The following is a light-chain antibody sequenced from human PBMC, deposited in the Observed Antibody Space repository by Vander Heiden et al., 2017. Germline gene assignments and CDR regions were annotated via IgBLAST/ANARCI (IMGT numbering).Light chain of an antibody. CDR3: SACDDSLSGVV. CDR2: RNN. J-gene: IGLJ2*01. CDR1: SSNIGSNY. Sequence: QSVLTQPPSASGTPGQRVTISCSGSSSNIGSNYVYWYQQLPGTAPKLLIYRNNQRPSGVPDRISGSKSGTSASLAISGLRSEDEADYYCSACDDSLSGVVFGGGTKLTVL. V-gene: IGLV1-47*01.